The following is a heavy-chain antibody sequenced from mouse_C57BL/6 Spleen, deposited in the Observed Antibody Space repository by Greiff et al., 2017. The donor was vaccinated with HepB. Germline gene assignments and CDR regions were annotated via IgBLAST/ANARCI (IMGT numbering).Heavy chain of an antibody. J-gene: IGHJ4*01. CDR2: ISSGSSTI. CDR1: GFTFSDYG. CDR3: ARGFTTVVATGAMDY. D-gene: IGHD1-1*01. V-gene: IGHV5-17*01. Sequence: DVMLVESGGGLVKPGGSLKLSCAASGFTFSDYGMHWVRQAPGKGLEWVAYISSGSSTIYYADTVKGRFTISRDNAKNTLFLQMTSLRSEDTAMYYCARGFTTVVATGAMDYWGQGTSVTVSS.